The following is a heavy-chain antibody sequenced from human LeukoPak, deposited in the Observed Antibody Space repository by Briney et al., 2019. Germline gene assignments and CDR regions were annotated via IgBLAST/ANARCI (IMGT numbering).Heavy chain of an antibody. J-gene: IGHJ2*01. CDR2: IYYSGST. Sequence: SETLSLTCTVSGGSISSSSYYWGWIRQPPGKGLEWIGSIYYSGSTYYNPSLKSRVTISVDTSKNQFSLKLSSVTAADTAVYYCARPRGQPAYWYFDLWGRGTLVTVSS. D-gene: IGHD3-16*01. CDR3: ARPRGQPAYWYFDL. CDR1: GGSISSSSYY. V-gene: IGHV4-39*01.